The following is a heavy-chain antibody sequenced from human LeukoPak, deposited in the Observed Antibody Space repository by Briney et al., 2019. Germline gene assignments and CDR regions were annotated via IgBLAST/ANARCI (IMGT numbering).Heavy chain of an antibody. CDR1: GYTLTELS. CDR2: FDPEDGET. V-gene: IGHV1-24*01. J-gene: IGHJ4*02. CDR3: ARDGGIAMAGTHPDY. D-gene: IGHD6-19*01. Sequence: ASVKVSCKVSGYTLTELSMHWVRQAPGKGLEWMGGFDPEDGETIYAQKFQGRVTITADKSTSTAYMEPSSLRSEDTAVYYCARDGGIAMAGTHPDYWGQGTLVTVSS.